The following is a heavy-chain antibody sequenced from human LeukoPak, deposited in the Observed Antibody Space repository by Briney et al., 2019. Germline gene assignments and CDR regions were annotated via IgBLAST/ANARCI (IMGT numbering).Heavy chain of an antibody. CDR1: GLTVSNQF. CDR2: IYSGGAT. Sequence: GGSLRLSCAASGLTVSNQFMDWVRQAPGKGLEWVSTIYSGGATYYSDSVRGRFTISRDSSQNTVYLQMNSLRAEDTAVYYCARVRWYAEGNYMDVWGTGTTVTVSS. V-gene: IGHV3-66*01. J-gene: IGHJ6*03. D-gene: IGHD4-23*01. CDR3: ARVRWYAEGNYMDV.